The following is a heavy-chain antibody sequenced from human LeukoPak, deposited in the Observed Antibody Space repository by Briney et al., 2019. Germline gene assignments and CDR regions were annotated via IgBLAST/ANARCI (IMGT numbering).Heavy chain of an antibody. Sequence: PSETLSLTCSVSGASISSGRNYWGWIRQSPGKGLKWIASIYSSGNTQYNPSLQSRVSVSVDTSKNQVSVRLSSLTAADTGVYYCARHLSGTAMAHYFDHWGQGTVVTVSS. D-gene: IGHD5-18*01. J-gene: IGHJ4*02. V-gene: IGHV4-39*01. CDR3: ARHLSGTAMAHYFDH. CDR2: IYSSGNT. CDR1: GASISSGRNY.